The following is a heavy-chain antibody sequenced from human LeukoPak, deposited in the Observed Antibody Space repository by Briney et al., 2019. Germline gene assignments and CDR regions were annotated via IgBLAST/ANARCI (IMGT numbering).Heavy chain of an antibody. V-gene: IGHV4-38-2*02. D-gene: IGHD2-15*01. CDR3: ARYCSGGSCWAFVI. CDR2: IYHSGST. CDR1: GYSISSGYY. Sequence: SETLSLTCTVSGYSISSGYYWGWIRQPPGKGLEWIGSIYHSGSTYYNPSLKSRVTISVDTSKNQFSLKLSSVTAADTAVYYCARYCSGGSCWAFVIWGQGTMVTVSS. J-gene: IGHJ3*02.